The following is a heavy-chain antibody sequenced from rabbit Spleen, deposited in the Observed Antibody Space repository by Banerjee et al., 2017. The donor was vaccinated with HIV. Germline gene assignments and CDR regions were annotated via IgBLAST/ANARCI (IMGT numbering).Heavy chain of an antibody. J-gene: IGHJ6*01. CDR2: IYNGDAST. CDR3: ARAANNIGYCAGL. Sequence: QLLEESGGDLVKPGASLTLTCTASGFTLSGYYVCWVRQAPGKGLEWIACIYNGDASTYYATWAKGRFTISKTSSTTVTLQMTSLTVADTATYWCARAANNIGYCAGLWGPGTLVTVS. D-gene: IGHD1-1*01. CDR1: GFTLSGYY. V-gene: IGHV1S40*01.